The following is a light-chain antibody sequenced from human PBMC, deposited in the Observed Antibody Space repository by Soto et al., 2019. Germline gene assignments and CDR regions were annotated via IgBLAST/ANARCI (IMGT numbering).Light chain of an antibody. V-gene: IGKV3-11*01. CDR3: QQRGNWPLT. Sequence: EIVLTQSPATLSLSPGERATLSCRASQSVSSNLAWYQQKDGQAPRLLIYEASNRATGIPAMFSGSGSGTDVALTISSLEPEDFAVYYCQQRGNWPLTFGGGTKVEI. CDR1: QSVSSN. J-gene: IGKJ4*01. CDR2: EAS.